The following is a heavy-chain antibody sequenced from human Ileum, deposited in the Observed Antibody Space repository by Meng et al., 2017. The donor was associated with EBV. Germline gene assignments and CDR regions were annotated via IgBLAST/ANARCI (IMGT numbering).Heavy chain of an antibody. D-gene: IGHD3-22*01. CDR1: YATRSSSYSW. V-gene: IGHV4/OR15-8*01. CDR3: GRDQGRYLIDH. J-gene: IGHJ4*02. Sequence: GQQPGSGPVLANPSTPFPRLFICYATRSSSYSWWWVVRQPRGKWVTFMWYDYRRRDHYYTPSLKRRVEIAVDKSKNLFYLSLFSMTAAATAVYYCGRDQGRYLIDHWGQGTLVTVSS. CDR2: DYRRRDH.